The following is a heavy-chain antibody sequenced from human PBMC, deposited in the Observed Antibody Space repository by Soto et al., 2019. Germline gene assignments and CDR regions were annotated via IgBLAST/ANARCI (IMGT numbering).Heavy chain of an antibody. CDR1: AGSIRRYY. D-gene: IGHD3-9*01. CDR3: ARGDYDILTGYQKYFDY. J-gene: IGHJ4*02. V-gene: IGHV4-59*01. CDR2: IYYSGST. Sequence: PSETLSLTFTASAGSIRRYYWSWIRQPPGKGLEWIGYIYYSGSTNYNPSLKSRVTISVDTSKNQFSLKLSSVTAADTAVYYCARGDYDILTGYQKYFDYWGQGTLVTVS.